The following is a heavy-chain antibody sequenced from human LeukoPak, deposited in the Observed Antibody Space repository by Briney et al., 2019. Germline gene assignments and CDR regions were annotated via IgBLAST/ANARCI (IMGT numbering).Heavy chain of an antibody. CDR1: GFTFSTYS. CDR2: IGANSAI. V-gene: IGHV3-48*02. J-gene: IGHJ3*02. D-gene: IGHD5-18*01. CDR3: AREGYHGAFDI. Sequence: GGSLRLSCAASGFTFSTYSMNWVRQAPGKGLEWVSYIGANSAIFYADSVKGRFTISRDNAKNSLSLQMNSLRDDDTAVYYCAREGYHGAFDIWGQGTMVTVSS.